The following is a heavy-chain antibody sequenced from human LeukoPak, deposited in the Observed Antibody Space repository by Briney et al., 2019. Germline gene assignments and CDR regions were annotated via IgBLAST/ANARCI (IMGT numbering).Heavy chain of an antibody. D-gene: IGHD2-21*02. V-gene: IGHV4-34*01. Sequence: PSETLSLTCAVYGGSFSGYYWSWIRQPPGKGLEWIGEINHSGSTNYNPSLKSRVTISVDTSKNQFSLKLSSVTAADTAVYYCARGQEYCGGDCSSFDYWGQGTLVTVSS. J-gene: IGHJ4*02. CDR1: GGSFSGYY. CDR3: ARGQEYCGGDCSSFDY. CDR2: INHSGST.